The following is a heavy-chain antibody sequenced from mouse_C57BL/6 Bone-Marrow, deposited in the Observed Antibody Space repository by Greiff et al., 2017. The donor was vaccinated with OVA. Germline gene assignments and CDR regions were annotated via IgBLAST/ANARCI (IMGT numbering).Heavy chain of an antibody. CDR3: ARSAYGSSYDWYFDV. Sequence: QVTLKESGPGILQSSQTLSLTCSFSGFSLSTSGMGVSWIRQPSGKGLEWLAHIYWDDDKRYNPSLKSRLTISKDTSRNQVFLKITSVDTADTATYYCARSAYGSSYDWYFDVWGTGTTVTVSS. CDR2: IYWDDDK. V-gene: IGHV8-12*01. J-gene: IGHJ1*03. CDR1: GFSLSTSGMG. D-gene: IGHD1-1*01.